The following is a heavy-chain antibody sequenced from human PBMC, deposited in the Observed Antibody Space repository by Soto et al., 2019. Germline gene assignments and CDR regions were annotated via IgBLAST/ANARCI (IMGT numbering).Heavy chain of an antibody. CDR1: GYIFPNYD. D-gene: IGHD3-22*01. CDR3: ATYSPRVVRSGLAEDWSDP. V-gene: IGHV1-8*02. CDR2: MYANSGNT. J-gene: IGHJ5*02. Sequence: SVKVSCKASGYIFPNYDINWVGQAAAPRLEWTGWMYANSGNTAYAQRFQGRVSITRNTSITTAYMELSSLRSEDTAVDYCATYSPRVVRSGLAEDWSDPWGQGTLVTVSS.